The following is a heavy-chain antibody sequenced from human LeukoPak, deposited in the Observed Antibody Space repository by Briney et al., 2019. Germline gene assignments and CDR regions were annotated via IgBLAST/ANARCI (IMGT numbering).Heavy chain of an antibody. CDR1: GYSISSGYY. Sequence: SETLSLTCTVSGYSISSGYYWGWNRQPPGKGLEWIGSIYHSGSTNYNPSLKSRVTISVDTSKNQFSLKLGSVTAADTAVYYCARRSSGWVFDYWGQGTLVTVSS. CDR2: IYHSGST. D-gene: IGHD6-19*01. J-gene: IGHJ4*02. CDR3: ARRSSGWVFDY. V-gene: IGHV4-38-2*02.